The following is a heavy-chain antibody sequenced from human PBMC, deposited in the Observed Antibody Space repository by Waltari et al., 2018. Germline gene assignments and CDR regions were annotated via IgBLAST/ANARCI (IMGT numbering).Heavy chain of an antibody. CDR2: INPATGGA. Sequence: QVQLVQSGAELKKPGASVNVSCNISAKIPPTYYLQWVRQAPGQGLEWRGWINPATGGAFYARKFRGRITMTSDTSINTVYLHLSGLRYDDTAVYFCATKLGRGNWLVPWGQGSLVTVSS. J-gene: IGHJ5*02. D-gene: IGHD7-27*01. CDR3: ATKLGRGNWLVP. V-gene: IGHV1-2*02. CDR1: AKIPPTYY.